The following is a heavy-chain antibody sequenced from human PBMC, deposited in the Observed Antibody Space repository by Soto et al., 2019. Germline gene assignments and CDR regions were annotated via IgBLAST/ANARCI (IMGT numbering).Heavy chain of an antibody. CDR3: ARDYYGSGSRVDYYGMDV. CDR1: GFTFSSYS. D-gene: IGHD3-10*01. CDR2: ISSSSSYI. V-gene: IGHV3-21*01. Sequence: PGGSLRLSCAASGFTFSSYSMNWVRQAPGKGLEWVSSISSSSSYIYYADSVKGRFTISRDNAKNSLYLQMNSLRAEDTAVYYCARDYYGSGSRVDYYGMDVWGHGTTVTVSS. J-gene: IGHJ6*02.